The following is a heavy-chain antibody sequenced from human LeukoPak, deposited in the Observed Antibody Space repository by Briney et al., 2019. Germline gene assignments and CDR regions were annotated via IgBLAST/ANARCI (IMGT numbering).Heavy chain of an antibody. Sequence: GGSLRLSCAASGFTFSSYAMHWVRQAPGKGLEWVAVISYDGSNKYYADSVKGRFTISRDNSKNTLYLQMNGLRAEDTAVYYCAREGDIRTFDYWGQGTLVTVSS. D-gene: IGHD3-16*02. CDR3: AREGDIRTFDY. CDR2: ISYDGSNK. J-gene: IGHJ4*02. CDR1: GFTFSSYA. V-gene: IGHV3-30-3*01.